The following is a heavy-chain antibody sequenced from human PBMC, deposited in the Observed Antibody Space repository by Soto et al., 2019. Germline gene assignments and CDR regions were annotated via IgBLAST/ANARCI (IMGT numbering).Heavy chain of an antibody. D-gene: IGHD2-2*01. V-gene: IGHV4-59*01. Sequence: SETLSLTWTVAGGSISSYYWSWIRQPTGKGLEWIGYIYYSGSTNYNTSLKSRGTISGDTSKNQFSLKLSCVNAAATAVDYCDTRAVYHRFNPWGQGTLVTVSS. CDR1: GGSISSYY. CDR2: IYYSGST. J-gene: IGHJ5*02. CDR3: DTRAVYHRFNP.